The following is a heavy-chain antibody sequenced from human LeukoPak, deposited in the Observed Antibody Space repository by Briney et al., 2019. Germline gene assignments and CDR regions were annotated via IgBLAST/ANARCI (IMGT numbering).Heavy chain of an antibody. CDR3: ARDPYSGSYGPYYYYYMDV. J-gene: IGHJ6*03. CDR1: GFTFSSYS. V-gene: IGHV3-21*06. CDR2: ITNSSSYI. Sequence: GSLRLSFAASGFTFSSYSMNWVRQAPGKGPEWVSSITNSSSYIYYADSVKGRFTISRDNAKNSLYLQMDSLRVEDTAVYYCARDPYSGSYGPYYYYYMDVWGEGTTVTISS. D-gene: IGHD1-26*01.